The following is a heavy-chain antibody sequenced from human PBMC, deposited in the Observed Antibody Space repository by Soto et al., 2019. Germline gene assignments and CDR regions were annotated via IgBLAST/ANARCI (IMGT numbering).Heavy chain of an antibody. V-gene: IGHV1-18*01. CDR3: ARDSGSYYSGGVFDM. Sequence: ASVKVSCKASGYTFTSYGISWVRQAPGQGLEWMGWISAYNGNTNYAQKLQGRVTMTTDTSTSTAYMELRSLRSDDTAVYYCARDSGSYYSGGVFDMLGQGTMRTVS. D-gene: IGHD1-26*01. J-gene: IGHJ3*02. CDR1: GYTFTSYG. CDR2: ISAYNGNT.